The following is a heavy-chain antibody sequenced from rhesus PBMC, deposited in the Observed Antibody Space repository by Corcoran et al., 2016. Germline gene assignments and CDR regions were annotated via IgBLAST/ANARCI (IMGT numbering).Heavy chain of an antibody. CDR3: ARYGYSNYEYYFDY. Sequence: QVQLQESGPGVVKPSETLSLTCAVSGGSISDSYRWSWIRQPPGKGLEWIGYIYGSSTSTNYNPSLKSRVTISKDTSKNQFSLKLSSVTAADTAVYYCARYGYSNYEYYFDYWGQGVLVTVSS. J-gene: IGHJ4*01. CDR2: IYGSSTST. V-gene: IGHV4S10*01. D-gene: IGHD4-23*01. CDR1: GGSISDSYR.